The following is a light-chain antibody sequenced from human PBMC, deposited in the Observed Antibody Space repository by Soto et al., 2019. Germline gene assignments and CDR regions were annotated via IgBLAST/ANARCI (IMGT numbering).Light chain of an antibody. J-gene: IGKJ1*01. CDR1: QSISSW. V-gene: IGKV1-5*01. CDR2: DAS. Sequence: DIQMTQSPSTLSASVGDRVTITCRASQSISSWLAWYQQKPGKAPKLLIYDASSLESGVPSRFSGSGSGTEFTLTISSQQTDDFATYYCQQYNSYARTFGQGTKV. CDR3: QQYNSYART.